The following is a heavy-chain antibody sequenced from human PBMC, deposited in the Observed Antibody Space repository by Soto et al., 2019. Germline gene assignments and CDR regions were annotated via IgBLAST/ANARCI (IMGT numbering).Heavy chain of an antibody. J-gene: IGHJ5*02. Sequence: SETLSLTCTVSGGSITTYHWIWVRQTPGKGLEWIGYIHYTEGTNYNPSLKSRVTISADTSKNQFSLMLTSVTPADTAVYYCARWYSSGWYGWFDPWGQGTLVTVSS. CDR3: ARWYSSGWYGWFDP. D-gene: IGHD6-19*01. CDR1: GGSITTYH. V-gene: IGHV4-59*01. CDR2: IHYTEGT.